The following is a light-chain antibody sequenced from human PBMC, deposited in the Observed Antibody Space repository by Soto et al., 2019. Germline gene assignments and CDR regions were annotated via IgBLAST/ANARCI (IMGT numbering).Light chain of an antibody. CDR2: DTS. CDR1: QRISSN. V-gene: IGKV3-15*01. J-gene: IGKJ4*01. Sequence: EIVMTQSPATLSVSPGERATLSCRASQRISSNLAWYQHKPGQTPRLLIYDTSARATGVPARFSGSRSGPEFTLTINSLQSEDFAIYYCQRYNNWPLTFGGGTKVDIK. CDR3: QRYNNWPLT.